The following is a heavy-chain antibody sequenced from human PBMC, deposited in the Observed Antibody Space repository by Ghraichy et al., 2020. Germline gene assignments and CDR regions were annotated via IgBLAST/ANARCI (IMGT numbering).Heavy chain of an antibody. CDR1: GYTVSSNY. V-gene: IGHV3-53*01. D-gene: IGHD3-16*01. J-gene: IGHJ4*02. CDR2: IYSGGRT. CDR3: AILSRWGMSF. Sequence: GGSLRLSCAVAGYTVSSNYMSWVRQAPGKGLEWVSIIYSGGRTYYADSVKGRFTISRDNSKNTLNLQMNSLRVEDTAVYYCAILSRWGMSFWGQGTLVTVSS.